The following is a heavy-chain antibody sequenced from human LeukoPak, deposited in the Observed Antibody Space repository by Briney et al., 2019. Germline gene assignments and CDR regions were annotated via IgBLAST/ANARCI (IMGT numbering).Heavy chain of an antibody. J-gene: IGHJ5*02. V-gene: IGHV4-59*01. Sequence: SETLSLTCTVSGGSISSYYWSWIRQPPGKGLEWIGYIYYSGSTNYNPSLKSRVTISVDTSKNQFSLKLSSVTAADTAVYYCARGDYGDYSWFDPWGQGTLVTVPS. D-gene: IGHD4-17*01. CDR2: IYYSGST. CDR3: ARGDYGDYSWFDP. CDR1: GGSISSYY.